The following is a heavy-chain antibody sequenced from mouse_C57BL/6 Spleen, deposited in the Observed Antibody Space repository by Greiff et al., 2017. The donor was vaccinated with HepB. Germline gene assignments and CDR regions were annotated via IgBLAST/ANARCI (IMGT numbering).Heavy chain of an antibody. V-gene: IGHV14-2*01. J-gene: IGHJ2*01. D-gene: IGHD1-1*01. CDR3: ALGGTTVVAPDY. CDR2: IDPEDGET. CDR1: GFNIKDYY. Sequence: EVMLVESGAELVKPGASVKLSCTASGFNIKDYYMHWVKQRTEQGLEWIGRIDPEDGETKYAPKFQGKATITADTSSNTAYLQLSSLTSEDTAVYYCALGGTTVVAPDYWGQGTTLTVSS.